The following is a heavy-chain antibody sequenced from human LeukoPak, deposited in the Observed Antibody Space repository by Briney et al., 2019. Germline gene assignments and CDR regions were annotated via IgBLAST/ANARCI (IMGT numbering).Heavy chain of an antibody. CDR2: ISGSGGST. CDR1: DNSFNSYI. D-gene: IGHD6-6*01. J-gene: IGHJ6*02. CDR3: AKDRRIAARTPFYYYYGMDV. V-gene: IGHV3-23*01. Sequence: GGSLRLSCVGSDNSFNSYIINWVRQAPGKGLEWVSAISGSGGSTYYADSVKGRFTISRDNSKNTLYLQMNSLRAEDTAIYYCAKDRRIAARTPFYYYYGMDVWGQGTTVTVSS.